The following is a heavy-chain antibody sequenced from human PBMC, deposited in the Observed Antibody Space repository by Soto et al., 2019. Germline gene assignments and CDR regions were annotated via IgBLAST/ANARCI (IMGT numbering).Heavy chain of an antibody. D-gene: IGHD3-22*01. CDR2: IYYSGST. CDR3: ARLGYESRGVY. J-gene: IGHJ4*02. Sequence: QLQLQESGPGLVKPSETLSLTCTVSGGSISSSSYYWGWIRQPPGKGLEWIGSIYYSGSTYYNPSLKSRVTTSVDTPKNHFSLELSSVTAADPAVYYCARLGYESRGVYWGQGTLVTVSS. CDR1: GGSISSSSYY. V-gene: IGHV4-39*01.